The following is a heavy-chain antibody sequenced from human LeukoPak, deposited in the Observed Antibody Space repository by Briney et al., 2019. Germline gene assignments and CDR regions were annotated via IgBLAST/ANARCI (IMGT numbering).Heavy chain of an antibody. CDR1: GGSISSDY. CDR3: GYSSGWYEDY. J-gene: IGHJ4*02. D-gene: IGHD6-19*01. CDR2: IYISGST. V-gene: IGHV4-4*07. Sequence: SETLSLTCTVSGGSISSDYWSWIRQPAGKGLEWIGRIYISGSTNYNPSLKSRVTMSVDMSKNQFSLKLRSVTVADTAVYYCGYSSGWYEDYWGQGTLVTVSS.